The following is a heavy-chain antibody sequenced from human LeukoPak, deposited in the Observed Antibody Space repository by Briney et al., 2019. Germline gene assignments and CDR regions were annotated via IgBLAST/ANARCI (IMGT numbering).Heavy chain of an antibody. Sequence: PSETLSLTCTVSGGSISSYFWSWIRQPPGKGLEWIGYIHYSGSTNYNPSLKSRVTISLDTSKNQFSLKLSSVTAADTAVYYCARHMAGAARRFDYWGQGTLVTVSS. CDR3: ARHMAGAARRFDY. D-gene: IGHD6-6*01. CDR2: IHYSGST. J-gene: IGHJ4*02. V-gene: IGHV4-59*08. CDR1: GGSISSYF.